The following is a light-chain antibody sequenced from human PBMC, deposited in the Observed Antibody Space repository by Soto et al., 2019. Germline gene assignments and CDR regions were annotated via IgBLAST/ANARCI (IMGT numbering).Light chain of an antibody. J-gene: IGLJ1*01. CDR1: SSDVGGYNY. V-gene: IGLV2-14*01. CDR2: EVS. Sequence: QPVLTQPASVSGSPGQSITISCTGTSSDVGGYNYVSWYQQHPGKAPKLMIYEVSNRPSGVSNRFSGSKSGNTASLTISGLQAEDEADYYCSSYTSSITLGVFGTGTKLTVL. CDR3: SSYTSSITLGV.